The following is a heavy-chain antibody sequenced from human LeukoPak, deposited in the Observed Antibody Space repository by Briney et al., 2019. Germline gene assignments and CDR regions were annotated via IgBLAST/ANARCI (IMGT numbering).Heavy chain of an antibody. J-gene: IGHJ5*02. Sequence: PGGSLRLSCAASGFTFSSYWMHWVRHAPGKGLVWVSRINSDGTSTRYADSVKGRFTISRDNAKNTLYLQMNSLRVEDTAVYYCAREVSGDSWYNWFDPWGQGTLVTVSS. CDR2: INSDGTST. CDR1: GFTFSSYW. V-gene: IGHV3-74*01. D-gene: IGHD4-17*01. CDR3: AREVSGDSWYNWFDP.